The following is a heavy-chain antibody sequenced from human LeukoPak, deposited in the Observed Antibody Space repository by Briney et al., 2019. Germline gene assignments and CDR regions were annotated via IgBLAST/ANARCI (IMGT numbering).Heavy chain of an antibody. J-gene: IGHJ6*04. V-gene: IGHV5-51*01. Sequence: GGALQISCKGSGCIFTSYWIGWGRQMPGKGLEGMGTIYPGDSDTRYSPSFQGQVTISADKSISTAYLQWSSLKASDTAMYYCARRGDLYGMDVWGKGTTVTVSS. CDR2: IYPGDSDT. D-gene: IGHD3-10*01. CDR1: GCIFTSYW. CDR3: ARRGDLYGMDV.